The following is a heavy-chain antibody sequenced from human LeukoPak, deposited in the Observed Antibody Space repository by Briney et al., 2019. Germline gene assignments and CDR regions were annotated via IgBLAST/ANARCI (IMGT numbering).Heavy chain of an antibody. CDR3: ASSSSSFDY. Sequence: SETLSLTCSVSGGSISSSTYYWVWIRQPPGKGLEWIGNIYFSGSTYYNPSLKSRVTISVDTSKNQFSLKLSSVTAADTAVYYCASSSSSFDYWGQGTLVTVSS. J-gene: IGHJ4*02. V-gene: IGHV4-39*01. D-gene: IGHD6-6*01. CDR2: IYFSGST. CDR1: GGSISSSTYY.